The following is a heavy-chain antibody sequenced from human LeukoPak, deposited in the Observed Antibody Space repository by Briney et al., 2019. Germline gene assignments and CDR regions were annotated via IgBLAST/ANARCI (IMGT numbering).Heavy chain of an antibody. J-gene: IGHJ5*02. D-gene: IGHD3-10*01. CDR2: IYYSGST. CDR3: ARAWQGYYYGSGSLNWFDP. V-gene: IGHV4-59*06. Sequence: PSETLSLTCTVSGGSISSYYWSWIRQHPGKGLEWIGYIYYSGSTYYNPSLKSRVTISVDTSKNQFSLKLSSVTAADTAVYYCARAWQGYYYGSGSLNWFDPWGQGTLVTVSS. CDR1: GGSISSYY.